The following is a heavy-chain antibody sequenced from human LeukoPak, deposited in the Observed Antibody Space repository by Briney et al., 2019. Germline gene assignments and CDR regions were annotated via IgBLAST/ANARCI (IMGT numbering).Heavy chain of an antibody. CDR3: ARDREFLGAFDI. CDR2: INQDGSEK. D-gene: IGHD2-21*01. CDR1: GLIFRSYW. V-gene: IGHV3-7*01. Sequence: GGSLRLSCEVSGLIFRSYWMSWVRQAPGKGLEWVANINQDGSEKYFVDSVRGRFTISRDNAKNSLYLQMNSLRAEDTAVYYCARDREFLGAFDIWGQGTMVTVSS. J-gene: IGHJ3*02.